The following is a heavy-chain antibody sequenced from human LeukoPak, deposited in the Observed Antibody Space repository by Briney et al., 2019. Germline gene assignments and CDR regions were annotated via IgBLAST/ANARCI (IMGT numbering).Heavy chain of an antibody. V-gene: IGHV3-23*01. D-gene: IGHD2-15*01. CDR3: AKGTLGHCNGASCYPLDY. J-gene: IGHJ4*02. CDR1: GFAFSNYA. CDR2: ITGGGADT. Sequence: PGGSLRLSCAASGFAFSNYAMAWVRQAPGKEPEWVSVITGGGADTYQMDSVKGRFTISRDNSKNTLYLQMNSLRAEDTAVYFCAKGTLGHCNGASCYPLDYWGQGTLVTASS.